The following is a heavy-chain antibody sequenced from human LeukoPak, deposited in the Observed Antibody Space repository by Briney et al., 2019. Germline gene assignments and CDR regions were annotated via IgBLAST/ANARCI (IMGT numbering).Heavy chain of an antibody. D-gene: IGHD6-6*01. CDR2: IYPGDSDT. J-gene: IGHJ5*02. CDR1: GYNFTSYW. CDR3: VRHPRIAARPGGNWFDP. V-gene: IGHV5-51*01. Sequence: GESLKISCKGSGYNFTSYWIGWVRQMPGKGLAWMGIIYPGDSDTRYSPSFQGQVTISADKSISTAYLQWSSLKASDTALYYCVRHPRIAARPGGNWFDPWGQGTLVTVSS.